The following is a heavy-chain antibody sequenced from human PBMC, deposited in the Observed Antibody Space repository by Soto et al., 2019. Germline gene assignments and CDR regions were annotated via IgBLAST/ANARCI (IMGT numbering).Heavy chain of an antibody. CDR3: ARDHSHDYGDYSPPDY. CDR2: IIPILGIA. J-gene: IGHJ4*02. Sequence: QVQLVQSGAEVKKPGSSVKVSCKASGGTFSSYTISWVRQAPGQGLEWMGRIIPILGIANYAQKFQGRVTITADKSTSTAYMELSSLRSEDTAVYYCARDHSHDYGDYSPPDYWGQGTLVTVSS. V-gene: IGHV1-69*08. D-gene: IGHD4-17*01. CDR1: GGTFSSYT.